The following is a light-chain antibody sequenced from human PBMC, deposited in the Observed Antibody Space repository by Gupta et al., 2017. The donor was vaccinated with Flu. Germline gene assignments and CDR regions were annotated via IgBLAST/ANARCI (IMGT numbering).Light chain of an antibody. CDR2: DDN. J-gene: IGLJ2*01. Sequence: SYVLSQPPSVSMAPGRTATITRGGENIASYGVHWYQQNPGQAPVLFVYDDNNRPSGIPERFSGSNSGNTATLTISSVEAGDEADYFCQLWDRATDHGTFGGGTRLPVL. V-gene: IGLV3-21*02. CDR3: QLWDRATDHGT. CDR1: NIASYG.